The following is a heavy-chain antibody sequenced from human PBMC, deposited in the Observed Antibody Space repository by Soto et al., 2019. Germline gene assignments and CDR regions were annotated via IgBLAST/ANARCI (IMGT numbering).Heavy chain of an antibody. CDR1: GDSLSSGDYY. CDR3: AREEGLYYYDTTGYYFDY. CDR2: IYYNGNA. J-gene: IGHJ4*02. V-gene: IGHV4-30-4*01. D-gene: IGHD3-22*01. Sequence: QVLLQESGPGLVKPSQTLSLTCTVSGDSLSSGDYYWPWIRQPPGKGLEWIGYIYYNGNAYYNPSLKSRVTISVDTSKNQFSLRLNSATAADTAVYYCAREEGLYYYDTTGYYFDYWGQGTLVTVSS.